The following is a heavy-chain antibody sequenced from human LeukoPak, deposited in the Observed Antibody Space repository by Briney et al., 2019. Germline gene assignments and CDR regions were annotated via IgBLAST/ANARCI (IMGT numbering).Heavy chain of an antibody. CDR1: GGSISSGDYY. Sequence: PSETLSLTCTVSGGSISSGDYYWSWIRQPPGKGLEWIGYIYYSGSTYYNPSLKSRVTISVDTSKNQFSLKLSSVTAADTAVYYCARGPDYYDSSGYCYWGQGTLVTVSS. V-gene: IGHV4-30-4*01. D-gene: IGHD3-22*01. J-gene: IGHJ4*02. CDR3: ARGPDYYDSSGYCY. CDR2: IYYSGST.